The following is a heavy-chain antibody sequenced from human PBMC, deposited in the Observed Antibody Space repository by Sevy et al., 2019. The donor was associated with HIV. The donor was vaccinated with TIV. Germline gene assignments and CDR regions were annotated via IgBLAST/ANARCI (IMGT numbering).Heavy chain of an antibody. D-gene: IGHD3-9*01. J-gene: IGHJ6*03. CDR1: GYTFTSYG. CDR3: ARASPYYDVLTGKLVYYYYYMDV. V-gene: IGHV1-18*01. CDR2: ISAYNGNT. Sequence: ASVKVSCKASGYTFTSYGISWVRQAPGQGLEWMGWISAYNGNTNYAQKLQGRVTMTTDTSTSTAYMELRSLRSDDTAVYYCARASPYYDVLTGKLVYYYYYMDVWGKGTTVTVSS.